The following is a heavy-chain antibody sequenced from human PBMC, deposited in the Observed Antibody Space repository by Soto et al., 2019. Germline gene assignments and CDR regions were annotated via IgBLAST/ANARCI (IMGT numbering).Heavy chain of an antibody. CDR2: MNPNSGNT. J-gene: IGHJ6*03. CDR3: ARGSLARSPYYYYYMDV. Sequence: ASVKVSCKASGYTFTSYDINWVRQATGQGLEWMGWMNPNSGNTGYAQKFQGRVTMTRNTSISTAYMELSSLRSEDTAVYYCARGSLARSPYYYYYMDVWGKGTTVTVSS. D-gene: IGHD3-10*01. V-gene: IGHV1-8*01. CDR1: GYTFTSYD.